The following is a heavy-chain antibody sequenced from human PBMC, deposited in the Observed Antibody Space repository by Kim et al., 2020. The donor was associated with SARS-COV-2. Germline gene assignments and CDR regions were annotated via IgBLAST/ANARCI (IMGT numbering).Heavy chain of an antibody. D-gene: IGHD3-22*01. Sequence: SVKVSCKASGGTFSSYAISWVRQAPGQGLEWMGGIIPIFGTANYAQKFQGRVTITADESTSTAYMELSSLRSEDTAVYYCARVKGSSGYTLPIDYWGQGTLVTVSS. J-gene: IGHJ4*02. CDR1: GGTFSSYA. V-gene: IGHV1-69*13. CDR3: ARVKGSSGYTLPIDY. CDR2: IIPIFGTA.